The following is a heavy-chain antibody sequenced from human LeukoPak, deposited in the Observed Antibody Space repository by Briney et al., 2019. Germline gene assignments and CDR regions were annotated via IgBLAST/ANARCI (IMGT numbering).Heavy chain of an antibody. CDR3: SRGGYSSGHDY. CDR1: GGSISSYY. Sequence: PSETLSLTCTVSGGSISSYYWSWIRQPPGKGLEWIGYIYYSGSTNYNPSLMSRVTISVDTSKNQFSLKLSSVTAADTAVYYCSRGGYSSGHDYWGQGTLVTVSS. V-gene: IGHV4-59*01. J-gene: IGHJ4*02. CDR2: IYYSGST. D-gene: IGHD6-19*01.